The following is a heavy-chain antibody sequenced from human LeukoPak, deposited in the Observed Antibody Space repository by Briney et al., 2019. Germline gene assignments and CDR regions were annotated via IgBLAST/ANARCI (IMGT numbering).Heavy chain of an antibody. V-gene: IGHV4-4*07. D-gene: IGHD3-10*01. Sequence: PSETLSLTCTVSGGSNSNKYWSWIRQPAGKGLEWIGRVSASGSTNYNPSLRSRVSMPLDTSKNQFSLRLRSVTAADTAVYYCARDVIRDDSGSFFDSWGQGMLVTVSS. J-gene: IGHJ4*02. CDR1: GGSNSNKY. CDR2: VSASGST. CDR3: ARDVIRDDSGSFFDS.